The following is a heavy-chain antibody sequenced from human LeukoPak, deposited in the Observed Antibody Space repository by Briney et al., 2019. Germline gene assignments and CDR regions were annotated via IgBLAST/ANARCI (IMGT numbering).Heavy chain of an antibody. CDR3: ARSHYASGTLDY. CDR1: GFTFSDYY. Sequence: PGGSLRLSCAASGFTFSDYYMSWVRQAPGKGLEWVSYISSSDNTIYYADSVKGRFTISRDNAKNSLYLQMNSLRAEDTAVHYCARSHYASGTLDYWGQGTLVTVSS. D-gene: IGHD3-10*01. V-gene: IGHV3-11*04. CDR2: ISSSDNTI. J-gene: IGHJ4*02.